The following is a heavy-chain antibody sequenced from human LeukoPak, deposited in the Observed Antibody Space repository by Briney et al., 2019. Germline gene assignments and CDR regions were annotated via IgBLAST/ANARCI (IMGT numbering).Heavy chain of an antibody. D-gene: IGHD6-19*01. Sequence: GGSLRLSCAASGFMFNSYAMSRVRQAPGKGLEWVLSISGYGDNTYCADSVKGRFTISRDNSKKTLYLQMNSLRAEDTAVYYCAKEDYSSGSYYFDYWGQGTLVTVSS. CDR1: GFMFNSYA. CDR3: AKEDYSSGSYYFDY. V-gene: IGHV3-23*01. J-gene: IGHJ4*02. CDR2: ISGYGDNT.